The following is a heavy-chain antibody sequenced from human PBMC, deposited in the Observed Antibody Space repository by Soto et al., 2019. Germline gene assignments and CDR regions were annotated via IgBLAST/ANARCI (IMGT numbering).Heavy chain of an antibody. CDR3: AKALYSDYELTTFDY. D-gene: IGHD4-17*01. J-gene: IGHJ4*02. CDR1: GFTFSSYG. CDR2: MSGSGDRS. V-gene: IGHV3-23*01. Sequence: EVQLLESGGGLEQPGTFLRLSCAASGFTFSSYGMSWVRQAPGKGLEWVSAMSGSGDRSYYTESVKGRFIISRDNSKSTLYLHMSTLRAEDTAVYYCAKALYSDYELTTFDYWGQGSLVTVSS.